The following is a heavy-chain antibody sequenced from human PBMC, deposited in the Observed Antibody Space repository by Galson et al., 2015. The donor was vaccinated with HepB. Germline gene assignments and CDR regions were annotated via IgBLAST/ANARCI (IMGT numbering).Heavy chain of an antibody. CDR1: RFTFSNYA. CDR2: IIATGGST. D-gene: IGHD2-15*01. CDR3: AKGIVEEGHYYCGMDV. V-gene: IGHV3-23*01. Sequence: SLRLSCAASRFTFSNYAMSWVRQAPGKGLEWVSGIIATGGSTHYADSVKGRFTISRDNSKNTVYLQMNSLRAEDTAVYYCAKGIVEEGHYYCGMDVWGQGTTVTVSS. J-gene: IGHJ6*02.